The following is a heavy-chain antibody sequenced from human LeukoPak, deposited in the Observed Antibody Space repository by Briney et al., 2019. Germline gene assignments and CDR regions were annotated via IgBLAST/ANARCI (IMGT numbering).Heavy chain of an antibody. CDR1: GGSLSSYY. CDR3: ARVWLSSGSYWYFDF. D-gene: IGHD3-22*01. CDR2: MYRSGNT. Sequence: SETLSLTCTVSGGSLSSYYWRWIRQPARKGLEYIGRMYRSGNTNYNPSLKSRVTMSVDTSKNQFSLLLHSVTAADTAVYYCARVWLSSGSYWYFDFWGRGTLVIVSS. V-gene: IGHV4-4*07. J-gene: IGHJ2*01.